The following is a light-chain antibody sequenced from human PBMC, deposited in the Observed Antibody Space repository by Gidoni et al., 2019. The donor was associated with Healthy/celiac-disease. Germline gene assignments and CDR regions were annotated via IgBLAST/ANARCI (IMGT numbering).Light chain of an antibody. V-gene: IGKV3-15*01. CDR1: QSVSSN. CDR3: QQYNNWPPT. Sequence: EIVMTQSPATLSVSPGERATLSCSASQSVSSNLAWYQQKPGQAPRLLIYGASTRDTGIPARFSGSGSGTEFTLTISSLQSEDFAVYYCQQYNNWPPTFGQGTKVEIK. J-gene: IGKJ1*01. CDR2: GAS.